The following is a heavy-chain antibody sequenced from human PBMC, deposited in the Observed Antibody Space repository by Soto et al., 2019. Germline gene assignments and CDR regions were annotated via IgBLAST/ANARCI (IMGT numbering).Heavy chain of an antibody. CDR3: ARGGPGEYADFDI. CDR1: GGSFSGYY. D-gene: IGHD4-17*01. CDR2: INHSGST. Sequence: QVQLQQWGAGLLKPSETLSLTCAVYGGSFSGYYWSWIRQPPGKGLEWIVEINHSGSTNYNPSLKSRVTIKVDTSKKQFSLKLSTVTDADKAVYYCARGGPGEYADFDIWGQGRMVTGSS. V-gene: IGHV4-34*01. J-gene: IGHJ3*02.